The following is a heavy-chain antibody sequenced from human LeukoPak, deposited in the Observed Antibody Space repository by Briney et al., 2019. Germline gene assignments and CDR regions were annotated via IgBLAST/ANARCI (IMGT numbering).Heavy chain of an antibody. CDR3: ARETYGSGSSTFDY. CDR1: GGSISSGHYY. Sequence: PSQTLSLTCSVSGGSISSGHYYWSWIRQPAGKGLEWIGHIYTSGSTSYNPSLKSRVATSRDTTKNQFSLKLSSVIAADTAVYYCARETYGSGSSTFDYWGQGTLVTVSS. CDR2: IYTSGST. V-gene: IGHV4-61*09. D-gene: IGHD3-10*01. J-gene: IGHJ4*02.